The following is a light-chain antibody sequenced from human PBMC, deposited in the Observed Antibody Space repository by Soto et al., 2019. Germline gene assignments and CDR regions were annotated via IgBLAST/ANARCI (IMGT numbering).Light chain of an antibody. CDR3: AAWDDRLSDLL. CDR1: NSNIGSNP. J-gene: IGLJ2*01. V-gene: IGLV1-44*01. CDR2: SNY. Sequence: QSVLTQPLSASGTPGQRVTISCSGSNSNIGSNPVHWYQQFPGTAPKVLIYSNYQRPSGVPDRFSGSKSGTSASLAISGLQSEDEADYYCAAWDDRLSDLLFGGGTK.